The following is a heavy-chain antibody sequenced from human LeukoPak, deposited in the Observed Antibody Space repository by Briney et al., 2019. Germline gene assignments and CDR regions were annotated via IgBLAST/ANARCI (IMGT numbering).Heavy chain of an antibody. D-gene: IGHD1-26*01. J-gene: IGHJ5*02. Sequence: SGPTLVNPTQTLTLTCTFSGFSLSTSGVGVGWIRQAPGKALEWLALIYWDDDKGYSPSLKSRLTITKDTSKNQVVLTMTNMDPVDTATYYCAHSRDVVGAEADWFDPWGQGTLVTVSS. CDR2: IYWDDDK. CDR1: GFSLSTSGVG. V-gene: IGHV2-5*02. CDR3: AHSRDVVGAEADWFDP.